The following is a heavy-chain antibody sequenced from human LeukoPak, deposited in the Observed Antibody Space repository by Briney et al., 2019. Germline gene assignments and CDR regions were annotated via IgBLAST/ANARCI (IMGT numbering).Heavy chain of an antibody. J-gene: IGHJ4*02. CDR2: INHSGST. CDR3: ARRLPAALDY. D-gene: IGHD2-2*01. CDR1: GGSFSGYY. Sequence: PSETLSLTCAVYGGSFSGYYWSWIRQPPGKGLEWIGEINHSGSTNYNPSLKSRVTISVDTSKNRFSLKLSSVTAADTAVYYCARRLPAALDYWGQGTLVTASS. V-gene: IGHV4-34*01.